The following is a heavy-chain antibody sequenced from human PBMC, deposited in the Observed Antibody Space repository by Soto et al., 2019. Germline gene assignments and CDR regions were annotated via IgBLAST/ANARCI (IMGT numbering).Heavy chain of an antibody. CDR1: GFTFASYT. J-gene: IGHJ4*02. CDR3: AKDSVVSSARPGGSGGLFES. CDR2: ISSTGGTT. V-gene: IGHV3-23*01. D-gene: IGHD1-26*01. Sequence: VRLLESGGSLEKPGGSLRLSCGASGFTFASYTMAWVRQAPGKGLEWVSMISSTGGTTYYADSVKGRFTISRDNSRDTLYLQMNRLRADDTAVYYCAKDSVVSSARPGGSGGLFESWGQGTQVIVSS.